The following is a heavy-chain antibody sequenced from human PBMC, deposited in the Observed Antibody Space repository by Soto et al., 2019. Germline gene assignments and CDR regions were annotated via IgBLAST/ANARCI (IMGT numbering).Heavy chain of an antibody. CDR3: VRDQNFQGDY. CDR1: GYIFSSYG. Sequence: QVQLVQSGAEVQKPGASVKVACKTSGYIFSSYGVSWVRQAPGQGHEWMGWISGYNGNAHYAPKFQGRVPMTTDTPTSTIDVEVRSRRSDDTAVYYCVRDQNFQGDYWGQGSLVSVSS. J-gene: IGHJ4*02. V-gene: IGHV1-18*01. CDR2: ISGYNGNA.